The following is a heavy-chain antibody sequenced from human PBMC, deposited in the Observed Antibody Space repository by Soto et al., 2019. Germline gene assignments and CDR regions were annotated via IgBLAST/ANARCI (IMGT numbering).Heavy chain of an antibody. V-gene: IGHV4-39*01. D-gene: IGHD6-13*01. Sequence: QLQLQESGPGLVKPSETLSLTCTVSGGSISSSSYYWGWIRQPPGKGLEWIGSIYYSGSTYYNPSLKNRVTISVDTAKNQFSLKLSSVTAADTAVYYCATNLAAAGTGWFDPWGQGTLVTVSS. J-gene: IGHJ5*02. CDR3: ATNLAAAGTGWFDP. CDR1: GGSISSSSYY. CDR2: IYYSGST.